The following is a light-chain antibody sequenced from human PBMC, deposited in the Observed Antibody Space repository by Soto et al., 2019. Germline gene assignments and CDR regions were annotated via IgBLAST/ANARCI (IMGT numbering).Light chain of an antibody. CDR3: QQYNSYWT. CDR2: DAS. J-gene: IGKJ1*01. CDR1: QSISSW. Sequence: DIQMTQSPSILSASLGDRVTITCRASQSISSWLAWYQQKPGKAPKLLIYDASSLESGVPSRLSGSGSGTEFTLTISSLQPDDFATYYCQQYNSYWTFGQGTKVDIK. V-gene: IGKV1-5*01.